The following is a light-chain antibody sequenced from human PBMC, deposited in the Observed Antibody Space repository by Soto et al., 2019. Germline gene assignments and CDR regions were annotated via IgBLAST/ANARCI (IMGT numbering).Light chain of an antibody. CDR3: QQLNSYPLT. CDR1: QGIASY. V-gene: IGKV1-9*01. J-gene: IGKJ4*01. CDR2: AAS. Sequence: QLTQSPSSLSAAVGDRVTITCRASQGIASYLACYQQKPGQAPNLLIYAASTLQSGVPSRFSGSGSGTDFTLTIISLQPEDFATYYCQQLNSYPLTFGGGNKGEI.